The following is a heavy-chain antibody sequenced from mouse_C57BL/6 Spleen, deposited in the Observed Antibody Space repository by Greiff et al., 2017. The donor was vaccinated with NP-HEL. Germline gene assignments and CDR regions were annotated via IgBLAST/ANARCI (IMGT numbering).Heavy chain of an antibody. CDR2: IWSGGST. V-gene: IGHV2-2*01. CDR3: ARIGTAQAPAWFAY. Sequence: QVQLKESGPGLVQPSQSLSITCTVSGFSLTSYGVHWVRQSPGKGLEWLGVIWSGGSTDYNAAFISRLSISNDNSKSQVFFKMNSLQADDTAIYYCARIGTAQAPAWFAYWGQGTLVTVSA. J-gene: IGHJ3*01. CDR1: GFSLTSYG. D-gene: IGHD3-2*02.